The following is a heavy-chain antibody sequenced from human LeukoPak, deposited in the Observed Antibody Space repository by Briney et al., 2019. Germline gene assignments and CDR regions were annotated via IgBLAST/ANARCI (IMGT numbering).Heavy chain of an antibody. V-gene: IGHV3-30*18. J-gene: IGHJ6*02. CDR3: AKDHGDIVVVVAATPGCYGMDV. D-gene: IGHD2-15*01. CDR2: ISYDGGNK. CDR1: GFTFSSYG. Sequence: GGSLRLSCAASGFTFSSYGMHWVRQAPGKGLEWVAVISYDGGNKYYADSVKGRFTISRDNSKNTLYLQMNSLRAEDTAVYYCAKDHGDIVVVVAATPGCYGMDVWGQGTTVTVSS.